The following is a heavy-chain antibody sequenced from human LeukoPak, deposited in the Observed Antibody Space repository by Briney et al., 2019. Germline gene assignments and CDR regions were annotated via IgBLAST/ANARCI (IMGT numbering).Heavy chain of an antibody. D-gene: IGHD3-10*01. CDR3: ARAPLRGNNWFDP. CDR1: GGTFSSYA. J-gene: IGHJ5*02. CDR2: IIPIFGTA. V-gene: IGHV1-69*13. Sequence: SVKVSCKASGGTFSSYAISWVRQAPGQGLEWMGGIIPIFGTANYAQKFQGRDTITADESTSTAYMELSSLRSEDTAVYYCARAPLRGNNWFDPWGQGTLVTVSS.